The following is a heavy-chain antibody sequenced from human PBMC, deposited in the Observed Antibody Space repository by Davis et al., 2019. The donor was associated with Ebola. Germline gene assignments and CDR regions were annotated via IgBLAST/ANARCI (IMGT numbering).Heavy chain of an antibody. J-gene: IGHJ6*02. Sequence: GESLKISCAASGFAFSSFGMHWVRQAPGKGLEWLAFMRYSESDTHYADSVKGRFTISRDNSKNTLYLQIKSLRAEDSAVYYCARPSDKRYYYGMDVWGQGTTVTVSS. CDR2: MRYSESDT. V-gene: IGHV3-30*02. CDR1: GFAFSSFG. CDR3: ARPSDKRYYYGMDV.